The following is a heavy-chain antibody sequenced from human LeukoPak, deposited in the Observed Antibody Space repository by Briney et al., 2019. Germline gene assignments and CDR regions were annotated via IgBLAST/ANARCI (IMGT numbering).Heavy chain of an antibody. CDR1: GFTFSSYA. J-gene: IGHJ6*02. CDR3: AKVSFLWFGELFKDYYGMDV. Sequence: PGGSLRLSCAASGFTFSSYAMHWVRQAPGKGLEWVAVISYDGSNKYYADSVKGRFTISRDNSKNTLYLQMNSLRAEGTAVYYCAKVSFLWFGELFKDYYGMDVWGQGTTVTVSS. CDR2: ISYDGSNK. V-gene: IGHV3-30*04. D-gene: IGHD3-10*01.